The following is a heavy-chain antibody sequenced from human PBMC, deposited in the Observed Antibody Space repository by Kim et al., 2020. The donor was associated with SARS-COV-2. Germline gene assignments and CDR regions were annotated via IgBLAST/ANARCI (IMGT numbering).Heavy chain of an antibody. CDR1: GGSFSGYY. D-gene: IGHD5-18*01. CDR3: ARARATAMFY. J-gene: IGHJ4*02. Sequence: SETLSLTCAVYGGSFSGYYWSWIRQPPGKGLEWIGEINHSGSTNYNPSLKSRVTISVDTSKNQFSLKLSSVTAADTAVYYCARARATAMFYWGQGTLVTVSS. CDR2: INHSGST. V-gene: IGHV4-34*01.